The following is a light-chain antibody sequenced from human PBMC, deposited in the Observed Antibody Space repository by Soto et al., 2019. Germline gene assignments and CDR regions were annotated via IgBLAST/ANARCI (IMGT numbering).Light chain of an antibody. CDR2: VAS. J-gene: IGKJ4*01. CDR3: QQRYRWPLT. CDR1: QSINIY. V-gene: IGKV3-11*01. Sequence: EIVLTQSPATLSLSPGERATLSCRVSQSINIYLAWYQQKLGQAPRLLIYVASIRAAAIPARFSGSGSGADFTLTISSLKPEDFGVYYCQQRYRWPLTFGGGNKVEIK.